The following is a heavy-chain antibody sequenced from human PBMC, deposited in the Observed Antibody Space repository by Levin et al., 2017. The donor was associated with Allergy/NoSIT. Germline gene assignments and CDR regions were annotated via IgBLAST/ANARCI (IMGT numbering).Heavy chain of an antibody. Sequence: SQTLSLTCAISGDSVSSNSAAWNWIRQSPSRGLEWLGRTYYRSKWYNDYAVSVKSRITINPDTSKNQFSLQLNSVTPEDTAVYYCARDFPLAAAGKQTGYYYYGMDVWGQGTTVTVSS. D-gene: IGHD6-13*01. V-gene: IGHV6-1*01. CDR1: GDSVSSNSAA. CDR3: ARDFPLAAAGKQTGYYYYGMDV. J-gene: IGHJ6*02. CDR2: TYYRSKWYN.